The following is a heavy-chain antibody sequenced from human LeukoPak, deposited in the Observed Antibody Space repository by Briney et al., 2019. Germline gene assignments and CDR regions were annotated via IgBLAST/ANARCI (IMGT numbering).Heavy chain of an antibody. CDR1: GGSISTHY. CDR2: ISYIGTT. V-gene: IGHV4-59*11. D-gene: IGHD4-17*01. CDR3: ARDQTTVTKGFDI. J-gene: IGHJ3*02. Sequence: KPSETLSLTCTVSGGSISTHYWTWIRQPPGKGLEWIGYISYIGTTNYNPFLKSRVSISVDTSKTYISLKLSSVTAADTAVYYCARDQTTVTKGFDIWGQGTKVTVSS.